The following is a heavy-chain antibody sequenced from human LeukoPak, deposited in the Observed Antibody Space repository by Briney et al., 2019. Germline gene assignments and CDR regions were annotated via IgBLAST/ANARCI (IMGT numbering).Heavy chain of an antibody. CDR3: ARDRISYSSSWYGV. CDR1: GGSISSYY. Sequence: SETLSLTCTVSGGSISSYYWSWIRQPAGKGLEWIGRIYTSGSTNYNPSLKSRVTMSVDACKNQFSLKLSAVTAADTGVYYCARDRISYSSSWYGVWGQGTLVTVSS. V-gene: IGHV4-4*07. J-gene: IGHJ4*02. CDR2: IYTSGST. D-gene: IGHD6-13*01.